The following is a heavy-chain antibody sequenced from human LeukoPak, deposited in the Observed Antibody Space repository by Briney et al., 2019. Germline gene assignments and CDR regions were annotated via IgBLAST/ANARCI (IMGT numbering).Heavy chain of an antibody. CDR2: ISVRSNYI. D-gene: IGHD6-13*01. V-gene: IGHV3-21*04. Sequence: GGPLRLSCAASGYTFSSFSINWVRQAPGKGLEWVSSISVRSNYIYYADSVRGRFSISRDDARNSLYLQMDMLRFDYTAVYYCAKGNGKAATGSVVDYWGQGTLVPVSS. J-gene: IGHJ4*02. CDR3: AKGNGKAATGSVVDY. CDR1: GYTFSSFS.